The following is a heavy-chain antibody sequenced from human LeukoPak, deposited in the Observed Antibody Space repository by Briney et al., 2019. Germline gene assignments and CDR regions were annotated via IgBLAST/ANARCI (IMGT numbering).Heavy chain of an antibody. J-gene: IGHJ3*02. CDR1: GGSISSSSYY. CDR2: IYYSGST. V-gene: IGHV4-39*07. D-gene: IGHD5-24*01. CDR3: ASARDGYKHDAFDI. Sequence: SETLSLTCTVSGGSISSSSYYWGWIRQPPGKGLEWIGSIYYSGSTYYNPSLKSRVTISVDTSKNQFSLKLSSVTAADTAVYYCASARDGYKHDAFDIWGQGTMVTVSS.